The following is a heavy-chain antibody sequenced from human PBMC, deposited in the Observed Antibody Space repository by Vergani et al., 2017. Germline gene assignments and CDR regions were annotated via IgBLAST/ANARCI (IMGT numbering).Heavy chain of an antibody. CDR1: GGSISSGGYY. V-gene: IGHV4-31*03. CDR3: ARDGRQGTGEDYYYGMDV. J-gene: IGHJ6*02. D-gene: IGHD1-1*01. CDR2: IYYSGST. Sequence: QVQLQESGPGLVKPSQTLSLTCTVSGGSISSGGYYWSWLRQHPGKGLEWIGYIYYSGSTYYNPSLKSRVTISVDTSKNQFSLKLSSVTAADTAVYYCARDGRQGTGEDYYYGMDVWGQGTTVTVSS.